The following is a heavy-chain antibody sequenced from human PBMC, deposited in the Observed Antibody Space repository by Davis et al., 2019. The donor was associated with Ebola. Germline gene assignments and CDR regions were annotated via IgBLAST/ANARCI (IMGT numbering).Heavy chain of an antibody. CDR2: IFSNDEK. J-gene: IGHJ5*02. D-gene: IGHD3-9*01. V-gene: IGHV2-26*01. Sequence: SGPTLVNPTASLTLICTDSVLSLSHARMGVSWIRQPPGKALEWPAHIFSNDEKSYSTSLKSKHTISKDTAKGQVVLTMTNMRPVDHATYYCSRVFGAGYTNWFDPWGQGTLVTVSS. CDR3: SRVFGAGYTNWFDP. CDR1: VLSLSHARMG.